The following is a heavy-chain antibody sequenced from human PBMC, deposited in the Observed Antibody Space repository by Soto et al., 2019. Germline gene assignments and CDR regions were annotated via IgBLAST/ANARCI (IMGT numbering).Heavy chain of an antibody. D-gene: IGHD2-2*01. J-gene: IGHJ6*03. CDR3: ARGLKMRYQLLLTYYYYYYMDV. CDR1: GGSFSGYY. V-gene: IGHV4-34*01. Sequence: QVQLQQWGAGLLKPSETLSLTCAVYGGSFSGYYWSWIRQPPGKGLEWIGEINHSGSTNYNPSLKSRVTISVDTSKNQFSLKLSSVTAADTAVYYCARGLKMRYQLLLTYYYYYYMDVWDKGTTVTVSS. CDR2: INHSGST.